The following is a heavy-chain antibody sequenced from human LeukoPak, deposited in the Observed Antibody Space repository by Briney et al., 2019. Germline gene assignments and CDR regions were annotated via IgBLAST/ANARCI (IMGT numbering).Heavy chain of an antibody. J-gene: IGHJ4*02. CDR2: ISGSGGST. D-gene: IGHD3-10*01. CDR1: GFTFSSYG. Sequence: PGGSLRLSCAASGFTFSSYGMSWVRQAPGKGLEWVSAISGSGGSTYYADSVKGRFTISRDNSKNTLYLQMNSLRAEDTAVYYCAKDQEYYGSGGFDYWGQGTLVTVSS. CDR3: AKDQEYYGSGGFDY. V-gene: IGHV3-23*01.